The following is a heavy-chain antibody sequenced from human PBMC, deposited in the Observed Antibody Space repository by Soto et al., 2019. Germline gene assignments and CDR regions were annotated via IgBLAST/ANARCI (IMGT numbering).Heavy chain of an antibody. Sequence: PGGSLRLSCAVSGFTFSSYGMHWVRQAPGKGLEWVAVISHDGSDKNYADSVKGRFTISRDNSRNTLYLQMNSLRPEDTAVFYCAYDMRGFDPWGQGTLVPVPS. D-gene: IGHD3-22*01. CDR3: AYDMRGFDP. CDR1: GFTFSSYG. CDR2: ISHDGSDK. V-gene: IGHV3-30*03. J-gene: IGHJ5*02.